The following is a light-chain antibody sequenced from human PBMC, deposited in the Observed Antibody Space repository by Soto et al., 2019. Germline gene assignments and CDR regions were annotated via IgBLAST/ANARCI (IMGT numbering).Light chain of an antibody. Sequence: DIHMTQSPSTLYASVGHRVTITCRASQSLTTWLAWYQQKPGKAPNLLIYKTSILESGVPSRFSGSGFGTEFTLTISSLQADDFATYYCQRWTDYSWTFGQGTKVEVK. V-gene: IGKV1-5*03. CDR3: QRWTDYSWT. CDR1: QSLTTW. CDR2: KTS. J-gene: IGKJ1*01.